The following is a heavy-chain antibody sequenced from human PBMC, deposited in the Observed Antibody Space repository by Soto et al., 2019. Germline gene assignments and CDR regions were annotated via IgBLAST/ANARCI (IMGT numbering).Heavy chain of an antibody. Sequence: QVQLQQWGAGLLKPSETLSLTCAVYGGSFSGYYWSWIRQPPGKGLEWIGEINHSGSTNYNPSLKSRVTISVDTSKNQFSLKLSSVTAADTAVYYCARCVGRADDFWSGYYPRYYYYYMDVWGKGTTVTVSS. CDR1: GGSFSGYY. D-gene: IGHD3-3*01. V-gene: IGHV4-34*01. J-gene: IGHJ6*03. CDR3: ARCVGRADDFWSGYYPRYYYYYMDV. CDR2: INHSGST.